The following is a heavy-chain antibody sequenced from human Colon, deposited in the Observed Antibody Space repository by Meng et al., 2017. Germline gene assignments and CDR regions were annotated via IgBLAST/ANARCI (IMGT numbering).Heavy chain of an antibody. CDR2: ISTNGAST. CDR1: GFIFSHFA. Sequence: EVLLFESGGGLVQPGGSLRLSCTTSGFIFSHFAMGWVRQAPGKGLEWVSDISTNGASTYYADSVKGRFTISRDNSKNTLYLQMNSLRAEDTAVYYCARELMLTFDPWGQGTLVTVSS. CDR3: ARELMLTFDP. J-gene: IGHJ5*02. V-gene: IGHV3-23*01. D-gene: IGHD3-16*01.